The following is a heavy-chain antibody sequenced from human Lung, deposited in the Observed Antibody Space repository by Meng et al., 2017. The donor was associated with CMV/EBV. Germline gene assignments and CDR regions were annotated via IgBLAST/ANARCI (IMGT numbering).Heavy chain of an antibody. J-gene: IGHJ6*02. CDR1: GFTFSSHW. D-gene: IGHD6-13*01. Sequence: GGSXRLXXAASGFTFSSHWMTWVRQAPGKGLEWVANINQDGSQKNYVDSVKGRFTISRDNAKNSLFLQMNSLRAEGTAVYYCARVAAAGRGMDVWGQGTTVTVAS. CDR3: ARVAAAGRGMDV. V-gene: IGHV3-7*04. CDR2: INQDGSQK.